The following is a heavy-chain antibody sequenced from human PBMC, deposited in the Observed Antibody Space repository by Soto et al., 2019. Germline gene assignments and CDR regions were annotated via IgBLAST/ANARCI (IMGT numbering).Heavy chain of an antibody. J-gene: IGHJ4*02. D-gene: IGHD3-16*02. CDR2: INAGNGNT. CDR3: ARSAVSPFGGLIGPFDY. Sequence: QVQLVQSGAEEKTPGASVKVSCKASGYTFTDYAIHWVRQAPGQRLEWMGWINAGNGNTKSSQKFQGRVTITRDTSASTAYMELSSLRSEDTAVDYCARSAVSPFGGLIGPFDYWGQGNLVTVSS. CDR1: GYTFTDYA. V-gene: IGHV1-3*05.